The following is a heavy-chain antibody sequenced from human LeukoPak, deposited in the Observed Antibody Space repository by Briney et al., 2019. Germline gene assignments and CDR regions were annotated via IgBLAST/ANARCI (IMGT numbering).Heavy chain of an antibody. CDR1: GFTFSGYY. D-gene: IGHD3-9*01. J-gene: IGHJ6*02. Sequence: GGFLRLSCAASGFTFSGYYMSWIRQAPGKGLEWVSYISSSSSYTNYADSVKGRFTISRDNAKNSLYLQMNSLRAEDTAVYYCARDGKLRYFDWFPEGMDVWGQGTTVTVSS. V-gene: IGHV3-11*05. CDR3: ARDGKLRYFDWFPEGMDV. CDR2: ISSSSSYT.